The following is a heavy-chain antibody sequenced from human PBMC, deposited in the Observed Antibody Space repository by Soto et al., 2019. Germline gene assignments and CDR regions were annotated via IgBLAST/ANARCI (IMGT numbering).Heavy chain of an antibody. D-gene: IGHD3-22*01. CDR2: IIPIFGTA. Sequence: GPSVTLSCKASGGTYSSYAIIWVRPSPGQVLEWMGGIIPIFGTANYAQKFQGRVTITADESTSTAYMELSSLRSEDTAVYYCARDWPDSHAFGYWGQGTLVTVSS. J-gene: IGHJ4*02. V-gene: IGHV1-69*13. CDR1: GGTYSSYA. CDR3: ARDWPDSHAFGY.